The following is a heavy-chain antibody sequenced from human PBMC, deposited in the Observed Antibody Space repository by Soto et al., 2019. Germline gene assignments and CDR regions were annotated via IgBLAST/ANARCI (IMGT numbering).Heavy chain of an antibody. J-gene: IGHJ4*02. Sequence: SETLSLTCTVSSGAINNHFWSWIRQPAGKGLEWIGHIYKSGTTTYNPSLKSRVTMSVDPPKNRFSLKLSSVTAADTAVYSCARINGGSPDFWGQGTLVTVSS. V-gene: IGHV4-4*07. CDR1: SGAINNHF. CDR3: ARINGGSPDF. CDR2: IYKSGTT. D-gene: IGHD2-15*01.